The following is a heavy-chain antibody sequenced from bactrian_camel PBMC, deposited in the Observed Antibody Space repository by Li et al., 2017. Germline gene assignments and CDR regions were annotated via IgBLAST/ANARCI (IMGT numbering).Heavy chain of an antibody. J-gene: IGHJ4*01. CDR1: GFTYCSYC. Sequence: VQLVESGGGLVQPGESLRLSCAASGFTYCSYCMGWFRQAPGKEREGVAAIDSDYSTTYADSVKGRFTISKGNTMNTAYLQMDSLKSEDTAQYYCVALAWGFNYWGQGTQVTVS. D-gene: IGHD1*01. CDR2: IDSDYST. CDR3: VALAWGFNY. V-gene: IGHV3S67*01.